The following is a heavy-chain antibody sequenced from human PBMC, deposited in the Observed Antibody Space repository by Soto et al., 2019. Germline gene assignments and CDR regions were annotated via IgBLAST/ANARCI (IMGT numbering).Heavy chain of an antibody. CDR1: GYTFTSYA. CDR3: ARDGYYDSGSYGMDV. Sequence: GASVKVSCKASGYTFTSYAMHWVRQAPGQRLEWMGWINAGNGNTKYSQKFQGRVTMTTDTSTKTVYMVLTSLRSDDTAMYYCARDGYYDSGSYGMDVWGRGTTVTVSS. CDR2: INAGNGNT. D-gene: IGHD3-10*01. V-gene: IGHV1-3*01. J-gene: IGHJ6*02.